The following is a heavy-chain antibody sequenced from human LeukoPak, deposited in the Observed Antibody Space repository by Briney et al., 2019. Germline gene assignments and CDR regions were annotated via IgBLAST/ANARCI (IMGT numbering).Heavy chain of an antibody. CDR3: ARSQQLLVNFDY. V-gene: IGHV4-30-2*01. J-gene: IGHJ4*02. CDR1: GGSISSGGYS. CDR2: IYHSGST. D-gene: IGHD2-2*01. Sequence: SETLSLTCAVSGGSISSGGYSWSWIRQPPGKGLEWIGYIYHSGSTYYNPSLKSRVTMSVDTSKNQFSLKLSSVTAADTAVYYCARSQQLLVNFDYWGQGTLVTVSS.